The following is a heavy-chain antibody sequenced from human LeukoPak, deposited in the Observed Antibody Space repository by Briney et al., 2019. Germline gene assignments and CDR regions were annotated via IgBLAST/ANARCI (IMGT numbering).Heavy chain of an antibody. Sequence: ASVKVSCKASGGTFSSYAISWVRQAPGQGLEWMGRIIPILGIANYAQKFQGRVTITADKSTSTAYMELSSLRSEDTAVYYCARALPPGIAVAGQIDYWGQGTLVTVSS. V-gene: IGHV1-69*04. CDR2: IIPILGIA. CDR3: ARALPPGIAVAGQIDY. CDR1: GGTFSSYA. D-gene: IGHD6-19*01. J-gene: IGHJ4*02.